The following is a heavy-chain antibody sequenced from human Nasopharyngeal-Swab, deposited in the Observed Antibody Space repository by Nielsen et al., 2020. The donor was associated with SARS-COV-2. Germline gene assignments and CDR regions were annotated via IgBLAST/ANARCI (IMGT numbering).Heavy chain of an antibody. D-gene: IGHD1-14*01. CDR3: ARPTTLGYYYGMDV. CDR2: INHSGST. J-gene: IGHJ6*02. Sequence: WIRQPPGKGLEWIGEINHSGSTNYNPSLKSRVTISVDTSMNQFSLKLSSVTAADMAVYYCARPTTLGYYYGMDVWGQGTTVTVSS. V-gene: IGHV4-34*01.